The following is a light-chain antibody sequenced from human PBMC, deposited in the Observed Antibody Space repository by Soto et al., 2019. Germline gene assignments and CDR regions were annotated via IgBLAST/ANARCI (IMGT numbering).Light chain of an antibody. CDR2: GAS. V-gene: IGKV3D-15*01. J-gene: IGKJ1*01. CDR1: ESVSYT. CDR3: QQYSNWPGT. Sequence: EIVMTQSPATLSVSPGERATLSRRASESVSYTLAWYQHKPGQGPRLLIYGASTRATGIPARFSGSGSGTEFTLTISSLQSEDFAVYYCQQYSNWPGTFGQGTKVEIK.